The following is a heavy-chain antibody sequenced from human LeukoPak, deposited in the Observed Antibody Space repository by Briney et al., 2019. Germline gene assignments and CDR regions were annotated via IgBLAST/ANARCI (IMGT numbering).Heavy chain of an antibody. Sequence: PSETLSLTCAVPGYSISNAYYWGWIRQPPGKGLEWIASMYHSGSTYYNPSLKSRVTISVDTSKNQFSLKLNSVTAADTAVYYCVRHPRYSTGWAIDYWGQGTLVTVSS. J-gene: IGHJ4*02. D-gene: IGHD6-19*01. CDR3: VRHPRYSTGWAIDY. CDR2: MYHSGST. CDR1: GYSISNAYY. V-gene: IGHV4-38-2*01.